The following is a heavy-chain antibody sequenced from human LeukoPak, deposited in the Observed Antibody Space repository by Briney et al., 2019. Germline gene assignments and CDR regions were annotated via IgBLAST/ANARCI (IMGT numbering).Heavy chain of an antibody. CDR2: ISGSGGST. CDR1: GFTFSSYA. V-gene: IGHV3-23*01. Sequence: GGSLRLSCAASGFTFSSYALSWVRQAPGKGLEWVSSISGSGGSTNYADSVKGRFTISRDNSKNPLYLQMNSLRAEDTAVYYCAKCRYYYDSPDWFDPWGQGTLVIVSS. J-gene: IGHJ5*02. D-gene: IGHD3-22*01. CDR3: AKCRYYYDSPDWFDP.